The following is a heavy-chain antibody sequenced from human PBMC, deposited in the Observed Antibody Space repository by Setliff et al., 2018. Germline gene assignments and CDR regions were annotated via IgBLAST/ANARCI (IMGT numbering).Heavy chain of an antibody. CDR2: VYWDGDQ. D-gene: IGHD6-6*01. J-gene: IGHJ5*02. CDR1: GFSLSTSGVG. Sequence: SGPTLVNPTQTLTLTCTLSGFSLSTSGVGVGWIRQPPGKALEWLALVYWDGDQRYSPSLNSRLSITKDSSKSQVFLTMTNMDPVDTATYYCALRRGNEWHLVRWFDPWGPGIQVTVSS. CDR3: ALRRGNEWHLVRWFDP. V-gene: IGHV2-5*02.